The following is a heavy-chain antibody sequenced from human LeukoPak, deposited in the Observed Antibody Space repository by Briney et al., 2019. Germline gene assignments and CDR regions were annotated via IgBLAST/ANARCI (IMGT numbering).Heavy chain of an antibody. D-gene: IGHD2-2*01. CDR3: ARGYCSSTSCSLATFDY. J-gene: IGHJ4*02. CDR2: IKQDGSEK. Sequence: PGGSLRLSCAASGFTFSSYWMSWVRQAPGKGLEWVANIKQDGSEKYYVDSVKGRFTISRDNAKNSLYLQMNSLRAEDTAVYYCARGYCSSTSCSLATFDYWGQGTLVTVSS. CDR1: GFTFSSYW. V-gene: IGHV3-7*01.